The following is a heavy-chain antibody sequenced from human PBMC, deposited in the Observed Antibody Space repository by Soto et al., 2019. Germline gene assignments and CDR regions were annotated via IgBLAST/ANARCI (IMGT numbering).Heavy chain of an antibody. Sequence: ASVKVSCKASGGTFSSYAISWVRQAPGQGLEWMGGIIPIFGTANYAQKFQGRVTITADESTSTAYMELSSLRSEDTAVYYCARPLHYYDSSAQYFQHWGHGTLVTVS. CDR2: IIPIFGTA. V-gene: IGHV1-69*13. D-gene: IGHD3-22*01. J-gene: IGHJ1*01. CDR1: GGTFSSYA. CDR3: ARPLHYYDSSAQYFQH.